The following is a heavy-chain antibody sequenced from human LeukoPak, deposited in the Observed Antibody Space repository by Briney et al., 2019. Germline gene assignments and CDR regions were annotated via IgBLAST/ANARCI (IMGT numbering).Heavy chain of an antibody. D-gene: IGHD3-22*01. Sequence: GESLKISCKGSGYSFTSYWIDWVRQMPGKGLEWMGIIYPGDSDTRYSPSFQGQVTISADKSISTAYLQWSSLKASDTAMYYCARQYTYDSSGYSSAYWGQGTLVTVSS. CDR3: ARQYTYDSSGYSSAY. V-gene: IGHV5-51*01. CDR1: GYSFTSYW. J-gene: IGHJ4*02. CDR2: IYPGDSDT.